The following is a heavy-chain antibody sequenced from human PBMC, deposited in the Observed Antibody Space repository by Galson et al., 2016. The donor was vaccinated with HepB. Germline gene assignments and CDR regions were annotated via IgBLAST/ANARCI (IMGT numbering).Heavy chain of an antibody. CDR3: ARGGLLSSSSFYLDY. V-gene: IGHV3-33*01. J-gene: IGHJ4*02. D-gene: IGHD6-6*01. CDR2: IWFDGSYT. Sequence: SLRLSCAASGFTFSSYGIHWVRQAPGKGLEWVALIWFDGSYTYYADSVKGRFSISRDNSKNTLSLQMNSLRADDTAVYYCARGGLLSSSSFYLDYWGQGALVSVSS. CDR1: GFTFSSYG.